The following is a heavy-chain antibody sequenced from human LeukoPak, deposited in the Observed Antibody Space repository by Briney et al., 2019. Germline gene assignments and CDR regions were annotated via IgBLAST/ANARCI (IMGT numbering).Heavy chain of an antibody. D-gene: IGHD6-19*01. CDR2: ISGYNGNT. V-gene: IGHV1-18*01. CDR3: ARVAPHRRLSSGWRPRVNYFDY. CDR1: GYTFTNYG. Sequence: ASVKVSCKASGYTFTNYGITWVRQAPGQGLEWMGWISGYNGNTNYAQNLQGRVTMTTDTSTSTGYMELRSLRSDDTAVYYCARVAPHRRLSSGWRPRVNYFDYWGQGTLVTVSS. J-gene: IGHJ4*02.